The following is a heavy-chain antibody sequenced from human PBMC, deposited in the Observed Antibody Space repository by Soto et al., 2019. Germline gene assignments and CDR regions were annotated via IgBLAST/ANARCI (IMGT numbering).Heavy chain of an antibody. D-gene: IGHD3-16*01. CDR2: ISATGGGT. CDR3: AKDRRAGGNSAFYFDF. CDR1: GFMFSTYL. V-gene: IGHV3-23*01. J-gene: IGHJ4*02. Sequence: PWGALRLSCEASGFMFSTYLMSWVRQAPGKGLEWVSLISATGGGTYYADSVKGRFTISRDNSHNTLYLQVHSLTAEDTAVYYCAKDRRAGGNSAFYFDFWGQGAQVTVSS.